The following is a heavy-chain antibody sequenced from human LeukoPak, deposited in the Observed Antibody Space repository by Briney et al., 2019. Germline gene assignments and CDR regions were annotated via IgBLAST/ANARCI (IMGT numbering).Heavy chain of an antibody. J-gene: IGHJ6*04. CDR3: AKDRWEQWLGVSYYDYGMDV. CDR2: FRGGGGGT. Sequence: PGGSLKLSCAAPGFTFSTCAMSWVRRAPGRGREWFSVFRGGGGGTNYADSVKGRFTISRDNPKNTLYLEMNHLRVEDTAVYYCAKDRWEQWLGVSYYDYGMDVWGKGTTVTVSS. CDR1: GFTFSTCA. V-gene: IGHV3-23*01. D-gene: IGHD6-19*01.